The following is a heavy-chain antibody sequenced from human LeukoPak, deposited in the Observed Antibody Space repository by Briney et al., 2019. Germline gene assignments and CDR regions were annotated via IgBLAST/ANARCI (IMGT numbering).Heavy chain of an antibody. J-gene: IGHJ4*02. Sequence: GRSLRLSCAASGFTLDEYAKYGVRQAPGEGREGVSCISGRGGVTGYAESVMGRFTISSDSAKNSLAMQMNSLGAEDTAFYYCAKGGGAGSYYYGYFDSWGQGTLVTVSS. CDR2: ISGRGGVT. V-gene: IGHV3-9*01. D-gene: IGHD3-10*01. CDR1: GFTLDEYA. CDR3: AKGGGAGSYYYGYFDS.